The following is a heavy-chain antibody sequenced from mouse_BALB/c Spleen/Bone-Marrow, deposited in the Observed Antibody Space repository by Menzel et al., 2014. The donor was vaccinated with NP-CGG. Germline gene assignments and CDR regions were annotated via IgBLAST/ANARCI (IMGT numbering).Heavy chain of an antibody. D-gene: IGHD2-14*01. Sequence: QVQLQQPGAELARPGASLKLSCRASGYTFTRYWMQWVKQRPGQGLEWVGAIYPGDGDITYSQKLKGKATLTADKSSSTAYMQRSYLASEDSAVYYWASRYRYPHAMDYWGQGTSVTVSS. CDR2: IYPGDGDI. V-gene: IGHV1-87*01. CDR1: GYTFTRYW. J-gene: IGHJ4*01. CDR3: ASRYRYPHAMDY.